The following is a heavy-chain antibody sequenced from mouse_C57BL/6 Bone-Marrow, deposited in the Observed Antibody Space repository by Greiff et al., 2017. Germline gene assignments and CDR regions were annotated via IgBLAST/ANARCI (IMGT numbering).Heavy chain of an antibody. D-gene: IGHD2-10*02. V-gene: IGHV1-82*01. CDR2: IYPGDGDT. CDR1: GYAFSSSW. Sequence: VQLQQSGPELVKPGASVKISCKASGYAFSSSWMNWVKQRPGKGLEWIGRIYPGDGDTNYNGKFKGKATLTADKSSSTAYMQLSSLTSEDSAVYFRAARVWAYGRGRGNAMDYWGQGTSVTVSS. J-gene: IGHJ4*01. CDR3: AARVWAYGRGRGNAMDY.